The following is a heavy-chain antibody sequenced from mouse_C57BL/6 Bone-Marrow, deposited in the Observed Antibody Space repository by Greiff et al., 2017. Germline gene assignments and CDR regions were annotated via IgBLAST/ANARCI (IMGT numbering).Heavy chain of an antibody. CDR3: AIVITTVVATPGWYFDV. CDR1: GYAFSSSW. CDR2: IYPGDGDT. D-gene: IGHD1-1*01. V-gene: IGHV1-82*01. J-gene: IGHJ1*03. Sequence: QVQLQQSGPELVKPGASVKISCKASGYAFSSSWMNWVKQRPGKGLEWIGRIYPGDGDTNYNGKFKGKATLTADKSSSTAYMQLSSLTSEDSAVYFCAIVITTVVATPGWYFDVWGTGTTVTVSS.